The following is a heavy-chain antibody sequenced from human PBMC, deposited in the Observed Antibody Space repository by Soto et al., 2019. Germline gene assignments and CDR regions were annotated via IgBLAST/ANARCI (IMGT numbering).Heavy chain of an antibody. V-gene: IGHV1-69*08. CDR3: ARDLGGYCSGTSCHYYYYYYMDV. D-gene: IGHD2-2*01. CDR1: GGTFSSYT. Sequence: QVQLVQSGAEVKKPGSSVKVSCKASGGTFSSYTISWVRQAPGQGLEWMGRIIPILGIANYAQKFQGRVTITADKSTRTDYMELSSLRSEDTAVYYCARDLGGYCSGTSCHYYYYYYMDVWGKGTTVTVSS. J-gene: IGHJ6*03. CDR2: IIPILGIA.